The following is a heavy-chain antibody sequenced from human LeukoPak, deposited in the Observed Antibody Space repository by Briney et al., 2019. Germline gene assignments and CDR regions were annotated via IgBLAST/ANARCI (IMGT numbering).Heavy chain of an antibody. J-gene: IGHJ2*01. CDR3: ARAAYSSTWYSRYFDL. Sequence: PGGSLRLSCAASGFTFSSYAMHWVRQAPGKGLEYVSAISSNGGSTYYANSVKGRFTISRDNSKNTLYLQMNSLRAGDTAVYYCARAAYSSTWYSRYFDLWGRGTPVTVSS. V-gene: IGHV3-64*01. D-gene: IGHD6-13*01. CDR2: ISSNGGST. CDR1: GFTFSSYA.